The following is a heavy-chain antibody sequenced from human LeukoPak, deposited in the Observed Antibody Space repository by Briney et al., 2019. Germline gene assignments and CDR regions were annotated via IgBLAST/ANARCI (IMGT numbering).Heavy chain of an antibody. V-gene: IGHV1-24*01. D-gene: IGHD2-2*01. CDR3: ATVRYCSSTSCFSFGY. CDR2: FDPEDGET. J-gene: IGHJ4*02. CDR1: GYTLTELS. Sequence: ASVKVSCKVSGYTLTELSMHWVRQAPGKGLEWMGGFDPEDGETIYAQKFQGRVTMTEDTSTDTAYMELSSLRSEDTAVYYCATVRYCSSTSCFSFGYWGQGTLVIVSS.